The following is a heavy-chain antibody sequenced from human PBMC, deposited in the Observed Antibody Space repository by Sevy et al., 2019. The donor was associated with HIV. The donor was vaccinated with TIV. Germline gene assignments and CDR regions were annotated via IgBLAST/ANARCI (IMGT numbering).Heavy chain of an antibody. CDR2: INPNSGGT. CDR3: ARAELLWFGFDY. Sequence: ASVMVSCKASGYTFTGYYMHWVRQAPGQGLEWMGWINPNSGGTNYAQKFQGRVTMTRDTSISTAYMELSRLRSDDTAVYYCARAELLWFGFDYWGQGTLVTVSS. CDR1: GYTFTGYY. V-gene: IGHV1-2*02. D-gene: IGHD3-10*01. J-gene: IGHJ4*02.